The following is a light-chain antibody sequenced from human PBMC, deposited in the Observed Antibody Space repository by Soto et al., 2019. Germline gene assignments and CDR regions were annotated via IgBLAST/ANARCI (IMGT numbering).Light chain of an antibody. V-gene: IGLV2-23*03. Sequence: HSALTQPASVSGSPGQSITISCTGTSNDVGSYNLVSWYQQHPGKAPKLMIYEGSKRPSGVSNRFSGSKSDNTASLTISGLQAEDEADYYCCSYAGSSTFVFGGGTKVTVL. J-gene: IGLJ2*01. CDR3: CSYAGSSTFV. CDR2: EGS. CDR1: SNDVGSYNL.